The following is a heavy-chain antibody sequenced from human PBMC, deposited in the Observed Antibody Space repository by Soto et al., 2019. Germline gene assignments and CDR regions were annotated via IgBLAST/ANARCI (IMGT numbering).Heavy chain of an antibody. Sequence: ASVKVSCKASGGTFSSYAISWVRQAPGQGLEWMGGIIPIFGTANYAQKFQGRVTITADKSTSTAYMELSSLRSEDTAVYYCASPSERAVPVNSYYFDYWGQGTQVTVSS. CDR2: IIPIFGTA. D-gene: IGHD1-26*01. V-gene: IGHV1-69*06. CDR1: GGTFSSYA. CDR3: ASPSERAVPVNSYYFDY. J-gene: IGHJ4*02.